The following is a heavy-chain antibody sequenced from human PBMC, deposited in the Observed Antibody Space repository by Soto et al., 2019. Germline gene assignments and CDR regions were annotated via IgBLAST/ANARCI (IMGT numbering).Heavy chain of an antibody. V-gene: IGHV3-23*01. Sequence: GGSLRLSCAASGFTFSSYAMSWVRQAPGKGLEWVSAISGSGGSTYYADSVKGRFTISRDNSKNTLYLQMNSLRAEDTAVYYCAKEGIVVVVAALIQKRAPFDIWGQGTMVTVSS. CDR1: GFTFSSYA. J-gene: IGHJ3*02. D-gene: IGHD2-15*01. CDR3: AKEGIVVVVAALIQKRAPFDI. CDR2: ISGSGGST.